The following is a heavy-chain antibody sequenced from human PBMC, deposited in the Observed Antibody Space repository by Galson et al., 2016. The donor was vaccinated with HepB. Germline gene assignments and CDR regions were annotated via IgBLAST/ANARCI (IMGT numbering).Heavy chain of an antibody. V-gene: IGHV1-46*01. CDR2: IILSDGTT. CDR3: ARDNGHHSFDY. D-gene: IGHD2-8*01. J-gene: IGHJ4*02. Sequence: SVKVSCKAPGYTFTNDYMHWVWQAPGQGLEWMGRIILSDGTTIHAQKFQGRVTMTRDMSTSAVFLELSSLGSDDTALYYCARDNGHHSFDYWGQGTLVTVSS. CDR1: GYTFTNDY.